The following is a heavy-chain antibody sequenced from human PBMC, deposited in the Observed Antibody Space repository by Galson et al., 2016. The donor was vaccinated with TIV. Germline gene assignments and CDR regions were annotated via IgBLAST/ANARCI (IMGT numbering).Heavy chain of an antibody. J-gene: IGHJ5*02. Sequence: SLRLSCAASRFSFNTYWMSWLRQAPGKGLEWVASINQGGSEKDYVDSVKGRFTISRDNAKNSLYLQMSSLRAEDTAVYYCARVHWDIAVVPAATPNNWFDPWGQGTLVVVSS. CDR3: ARVHWDIAVVPAATPNNWFDP. D-gene: IGHD2-2*01. CDR2: INQGGSEK. V-gene: IGHV3-7*01. CDR1: RFSFNTYW.